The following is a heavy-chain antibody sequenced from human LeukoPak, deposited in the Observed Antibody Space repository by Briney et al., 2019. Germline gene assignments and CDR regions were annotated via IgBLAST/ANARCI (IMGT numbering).Heavy chain of an antibody. J-gene: IGHJ6*02. CDR2: INTNTGNP. CDR1: GYTFTSYA. Sequence: ASVKVSCKASGYTFTSYAMNWVRQAPGQGLEWMGWINTNTGNPTYAQGFTGRFVFPLDTSVSTAYLQISSLKAEDTAVYYCARDTGGSYYPPYYYYGMDVWGQGTTVTVSS. D-gene: IGHD1-26*01. CDR3: ARDTGGSYYPPYYYYGMDV. V-gene: IGHV7-4-1*02.